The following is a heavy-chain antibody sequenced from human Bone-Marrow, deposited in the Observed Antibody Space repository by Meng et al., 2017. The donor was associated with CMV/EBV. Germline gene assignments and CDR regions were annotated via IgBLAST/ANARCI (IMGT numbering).Heavy chain of an antibody. V-gene: IGHV3-30*02. CDR1: GFTFSTYG. D-gene: IGHD3-3*01. CDR2: IRYGGSNK. Sequence: GGSLRLSCAASGFTFSTYGMHWVRQAPGKGLEWVAFIRYGGSNKYYADSVKGRFTISRDNSKNTLFLQMNSLRAEDTAVYYCARRDFGNAFDIWGQGTMVNVAS. J-gene: IGHJ3*02. CDR3: ARRDFGNAFDI.